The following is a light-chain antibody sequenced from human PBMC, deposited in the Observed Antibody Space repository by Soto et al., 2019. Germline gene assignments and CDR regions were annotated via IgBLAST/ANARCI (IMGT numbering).Light chain of an antibody. CDR2: DDS. V-gene: IGLV2-8*01. J-gene: IGLJ1*01. Sequence: QSVLTQPPSASGSPGQSVTISCTGTSSDVGGYNYVSWYQQHPGKAPKLMIYDDSSRPSGVPDRFSGSKSGNTAFLTVSGLQAEDEADYYCSSYAGTHIVFGTGTKVTVL. CDR1: SSDVGGYNY. CDR3: SSYAGTHIV.